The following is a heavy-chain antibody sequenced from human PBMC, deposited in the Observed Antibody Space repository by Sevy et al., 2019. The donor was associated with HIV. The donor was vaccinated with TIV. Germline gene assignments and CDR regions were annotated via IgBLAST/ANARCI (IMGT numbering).Heavy chain of an antibody. CDR2: IYYDGST. CDR3: ARDSGNYHDSSNYYYVYAFDI. D-gene: IGHD3-22*01. J-gene: IGHJ3*02. V-gene: IGHV4-59*01. CDR1: GGSIGRYY. Sequence: SETLSLTCTVSGGSIGRYYWSWIRQSPGRGLEWIGYIYYDGSTDYNSSLKSRVTISLDTSNNQFSLSLNSVTAADTAVYYCARDSGNYHDSSNYYYVYAFDIWGQGTLVTVSS.